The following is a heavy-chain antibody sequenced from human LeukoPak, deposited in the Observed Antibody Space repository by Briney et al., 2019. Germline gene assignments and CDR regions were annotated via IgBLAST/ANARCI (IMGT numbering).Heavy chain of an antibody. CDR3: ASMLKSGYDWVLFDY. Sequence: GASVKVSCKASGYTFTSYGISWVRQAPGQGLEWMGWISAYNGNTNYAQKLQGRVTMTTDTSTSTAYMELRSLRSDDTAVYYCASMLKSGYDWVLFDYWGQGTLVTVSS. D-gene: IGHD5-12*01. J-gene: IGHJ4*02. CDR2: ISAYNGNT. V-gene: IGHV1-18*01. CDR1: GYTFTSYG.